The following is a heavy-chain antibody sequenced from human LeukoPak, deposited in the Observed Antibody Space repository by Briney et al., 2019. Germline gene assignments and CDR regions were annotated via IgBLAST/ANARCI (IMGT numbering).Heavy chain of an antibody. J-gene: IGHJ4*02. D-gene: IGHD5-12*01. CDR2: INSDGSST. Sequence: PGGSLRLSCAASGFTFSSYWMHWVRQAPGKGLVWVSRINSDGSSTSYADSVKGRFTISRDNAKNTLYLQINSLRAEDTAVYYCARVGYGGYGRGPADYWGQGTLVTVSS. CDR3: ARVGYGGYGRGPADY. CDR1: GFTFSSYW. V-gene: IGHV3-74*01.